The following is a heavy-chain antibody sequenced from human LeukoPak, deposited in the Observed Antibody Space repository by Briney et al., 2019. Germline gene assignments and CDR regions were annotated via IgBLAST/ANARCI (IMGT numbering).Heavy chain of an antibody. CDR2: IHPGDSDT. CDR1: GYTFSSYW. Sequence: KVSCKASGYTFSSYWIAWVRQVPGKGLEWMGVIHPGDSDTRYRPSFQGQVTISADKSVSTAYLQGSSLKASDTAMYYCARQDGAAKFYFDYWGQGTLVTVSS. D-gene: IGHD5-24*01. V-gene: IGHV5-51*01. J-gene: IGHJ4*02. CDR3: ARQDGAAKFYFDY.